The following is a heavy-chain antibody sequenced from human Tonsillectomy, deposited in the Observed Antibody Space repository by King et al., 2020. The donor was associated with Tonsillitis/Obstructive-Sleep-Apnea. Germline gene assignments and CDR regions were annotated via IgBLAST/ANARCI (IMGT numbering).Heavy chain of an antibody. V-gene: IGHV3-30*04. CDR1: GFTFSSYA. CDR3: AREGGSERYYFDY. CDR2: ISYDGSNK. Sequence: VQLVESGGGVVQPGRSLRLSCAASGFTFSSYAMHWVRQAPGKGLEWVAVISYDGSNKYYADSVKGRFTISRDNSKNTLYLQMNSLRAEDTAVYYCAREGGSERYYFDYWGQGTLVTVSS. D-gene: IGHD3-16*01. J-gene: IGHJ4*02.